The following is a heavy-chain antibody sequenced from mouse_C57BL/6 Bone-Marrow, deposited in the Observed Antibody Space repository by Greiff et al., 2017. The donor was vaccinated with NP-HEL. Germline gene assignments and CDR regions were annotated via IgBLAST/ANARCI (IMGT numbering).Heavy chain of an antibody. CDR2: SRNKANDYTT. D-gene: IGHD1-1*01. CDR1: GFTFSDFY. CDR3: ARDAQLLRYRYFDV. Sequence: EVMLVESGGGLVQSGRSLRLSCATSGFTFSDFYMEWVRQAPGKGLEWIAASRNKANDYTTEYSASVKGRFIVSRDTSQSILYLQMNALRAEDTAIYYCARDAQLLRYRYFDVWGTGTTVTVSS. J-gene: IGHJ1*03. V-gene: IGHV7-1*01.